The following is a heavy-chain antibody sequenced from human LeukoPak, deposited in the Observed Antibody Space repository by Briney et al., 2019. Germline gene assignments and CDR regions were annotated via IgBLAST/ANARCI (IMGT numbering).Heavy chain of an antibody. Sequence: PGGSLRLSCAASGLTVNSSYMAWVRQAPGKGLEWVSVIYSGGSTYYADSVKGRFTISRDNSKNTLYLQMNSLRAEDTAVYYCARLDYYDSSGHDYWGQGTLVTVSS. D-gene: IGHD3-22*01. J-gene: IGHJ4*02. CDR2: IYSGGST. CDR3: ARLDYYDSSGHDY. V-gene: IGHV3-53*01. CDR1: GLTVNSSY.